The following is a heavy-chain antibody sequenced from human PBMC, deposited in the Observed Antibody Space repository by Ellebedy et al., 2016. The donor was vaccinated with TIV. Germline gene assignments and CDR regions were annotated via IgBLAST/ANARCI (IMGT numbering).Heavy chain of an antibody. J-gene: IGHJ4*02. D-gene: IGHD3-10*01. Sequence: MPSETLSLTCTVSGGSISNFYWSWIRQPPGKGLEWIGYIYYSGTTNYNPSLRSRVTISLDTSKNRFSLKLSSVTAADTALYYCARHGSVWDYSGSGAAFDYWGQGTLVTVSS. V-gene: IGHV4-59*08. CDR2: IYYSGTT. CDR3: ARHGSVWDYSGSGAAFDY. CDR1: GGSISNFY.